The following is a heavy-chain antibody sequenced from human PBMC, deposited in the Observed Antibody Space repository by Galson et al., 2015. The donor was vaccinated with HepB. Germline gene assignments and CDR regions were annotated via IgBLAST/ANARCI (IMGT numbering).Heavy chain of an antibody. CDR2: IYWDDTK. D-gene: IGHD6-19*01. V-gene: IGHV2-70*12. CDR3: ARIIAVAGSYHYYGMDG. CDR1: GFSLSVSGVG. J-gene: IGHJ6*02. Sequence: PALVKPTQTLTLTCAFSGFSLSVSGVGVGWIRQPPGKALEWLALIYWDDTKYYSTALKTRLTISKDTSKNQVVLTMTNMDPVDTATYYCARIIAVAGSYHYYGMDGWGQGTTVTVSS.